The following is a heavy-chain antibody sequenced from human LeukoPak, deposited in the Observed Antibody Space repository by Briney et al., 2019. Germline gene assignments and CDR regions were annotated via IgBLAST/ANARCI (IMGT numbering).Heavy chain of an antibody. CDR1: GGSITSYF. Sequence: SETLSLTCTVSGGSITSYFWSWIRQPPGKGLEWIAYIHYSEHTNYNPSLKSRVTISVDTSKNQVSPMLSSVTAADTAVYYCARDRRREQLHAFDVWGQGTMVTVSS. V-gene: IGHV4-59*01. CDR2: IHYSEHT. CDR3: ARDRRREQLHAFDV. J-gene: IGHJ3*01. D-gene: IGHD1/OR15-1a*01.